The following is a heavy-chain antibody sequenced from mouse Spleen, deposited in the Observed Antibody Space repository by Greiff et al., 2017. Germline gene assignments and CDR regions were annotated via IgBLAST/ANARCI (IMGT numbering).Heavy chain of an antibody. CDR3: ARHYENWYFDV. J-gene: IGHJ1*01. D-gene: IGHD2-4*01. CDR1: GFTFSDYG. V-gene: IGHV5-15*04. CDR2: ISNLAYSI. Sequence: EVKVEESGGGLVKPGGSLKLSCAASGFTFSDYGMAWVRQAPGKGPEWVAFISNLAYSIYYADTVTGRFTISRENAKNTLYLEMSSLRSEDTAMYYCARHYENWYFDVWGAGTTVTVSS.